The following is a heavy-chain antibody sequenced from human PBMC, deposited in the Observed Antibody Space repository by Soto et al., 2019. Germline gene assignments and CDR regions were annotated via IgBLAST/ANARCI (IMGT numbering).Heavy chain of an antibody. CDR2: INAGNGNT. CDR3: AKDPGGQAVALDY. Sequence: ASVKVSCKASGYTFTSYAMHWVRQAPGQRLEWMGWINAGNGNTKYSQKFQGRVTISVDTSKNQFSLKLTSVTAADTAVYYCAKDPGGQAVALDYWGQGTLVTVSS. J-gene: IGHJ4*02. CDR1: GYTFTSYA. V-gene: IGHV1-3*01. D-gene: IGHD6-19*01.